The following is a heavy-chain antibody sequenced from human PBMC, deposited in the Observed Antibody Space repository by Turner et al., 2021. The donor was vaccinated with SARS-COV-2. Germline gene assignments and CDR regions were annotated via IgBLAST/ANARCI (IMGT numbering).Heavy chain of an antibody. V-gene: IGHV1-24*01. CDR1: GYTLTELY. D-gene: IGHD2-2*01. Sequence: QVQLGKSGAEVNKPGASVKVSCKISGYTLTELYMYWVRQAPGKGLEWMRGFDPDDGETIYEQNFQGRVTMTEDTSTDTAYMELISLGSEDTAVYFCATGYQLRVNWFDPWGQGTLVTVSS. CDR3: ATGYQLRVNWFDP. J-gene: IGHJ5*02. CDR2: FDPDDGET.